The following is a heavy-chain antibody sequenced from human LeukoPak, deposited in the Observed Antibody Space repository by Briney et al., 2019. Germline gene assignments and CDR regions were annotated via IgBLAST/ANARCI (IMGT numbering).Heavy chain of an antibody. CDR3: ATHGRELDY. D-gene: IGHD1-1*01. CDR1: GFAFSSYW. V-gene: IGHV3-7*01. J-gene: IGHJ4*02. CDR2: IRQDGGEK. Sequence: GGSLRLSCVASGFAFSSYWMSWVRQAPGKGLEWVANIRQDGGEKYYVDSVKGRFTISRDNAKNSLFLQMNSLRAEDTAVYYCATHGRELDYWGQGTLVTVSS.